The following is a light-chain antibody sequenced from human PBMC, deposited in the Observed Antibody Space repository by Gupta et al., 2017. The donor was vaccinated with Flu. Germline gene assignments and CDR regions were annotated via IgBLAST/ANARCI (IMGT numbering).Light chain of an antibody. J-gene: IGLJ3*02. CDR1: NTNIGGRYD. CDR3: QSYENSLSGSWV. CDR2: YGN. V-gene: IGLV1-40*01. Sequence: ISGSGNNTNIGGRYDVQWYQKLPGTAPKVLIYYGNNRPSGVPDRFSCSMSGTSASMAITGLQAEEEAEYYCQSYENSLSGSWVFGAGTKLTVL.